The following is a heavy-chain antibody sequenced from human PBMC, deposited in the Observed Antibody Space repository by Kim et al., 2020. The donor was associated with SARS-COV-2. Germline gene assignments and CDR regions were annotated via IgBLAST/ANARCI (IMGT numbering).Heavy chain of an antibody. J-gene: IGHJ4*02. CDR1: GFTFSSYA. V-gene: IGHV3-23*01. CDR3: AKDHGYSSGHNYYFDY. Sequence: GGSLRLSCAASGFTFSSYAMSWVRQAPGKGLEWVSAISGSGGSTYYADSVKGRFTISRDNSKNTLYLQMNSLRAEDTAVYYCAKDHGYSSGHNYYFDYWGQGTLVTVSS. D-gene: IGHD6-19*01. CDR2: ISGSGGST.